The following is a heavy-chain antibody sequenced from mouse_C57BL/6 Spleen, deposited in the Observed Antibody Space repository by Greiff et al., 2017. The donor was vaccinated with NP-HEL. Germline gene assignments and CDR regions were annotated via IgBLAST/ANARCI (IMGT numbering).Heavy chain of an antibody. V-gene: IGHV1-69*01. D-gene: IGHD1-1*01. CDR1: GYTFTSYW. Sequence: QVQLQQPGAELVMPGASVKLSCKASGYTFTSYWMHWVKQRPGHGLEWIGEIDPSDSFTNYNQKFKGKSTLTVDKSSSTAYMQLSSLTSEDSAVYYCARRGSSYGYYAMDYWGQGTSVTVSS. CDR3: ARRGSSYGYYAMDY. CDR2: IDPSDSFT. J-gene: IGHJ4*01.